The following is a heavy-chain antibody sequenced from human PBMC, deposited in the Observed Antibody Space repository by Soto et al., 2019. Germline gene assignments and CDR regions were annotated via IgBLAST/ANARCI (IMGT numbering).Heavy chain of an antibody. J-gene: IGHJ3*01. Sequence: QVQLVQSGAEVKKPGSSVKVSCKASGGTFSSYAISWVRQAPGQGLEWMGGIIPIFGTSNYAQKFQGRVTITADESTSTAYMDLSSLRSEDTAVYYCARVYPSGIRGIMNAFDLWGQGTMVTVSS. CDR1: GGTFSSYA. V-gene: IGHV1-69*01. D-gene: IGHD3-10*01. CDR2: IIPIFGTS. CDR3: ARVYPSGIRGIMNAFDL.